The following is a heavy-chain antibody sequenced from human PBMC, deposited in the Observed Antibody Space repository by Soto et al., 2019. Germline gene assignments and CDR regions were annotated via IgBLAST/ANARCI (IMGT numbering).Heavy chain of an antibody. CDR1: GFSFSSYG. J-gene: IGHJ4*02. CDR3: AGGLWFGDY. V-gene: IGHV3-30*03. CDR2: ISYDGSNK. Sequence: QVQLVESGGGVVQPGRSLRLSCAASGFSFSSYGMHWVRQAPGKGLEWVAVISYDGSNKYYADSVKGRFTISRDNSKNTLYLQMKSLRAEDTAVYYCAGGLWFGDYWGQGTLVTVSS. D-gene: IGHD3-10*01.